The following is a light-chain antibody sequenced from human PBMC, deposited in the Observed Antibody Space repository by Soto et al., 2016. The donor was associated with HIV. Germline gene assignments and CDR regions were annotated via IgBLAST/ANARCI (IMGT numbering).Light chain of an antibody. CDR1: QDITTW. V-gene: IGKV1-5*03. CDR3: LQYTSYPRT. CDR2: KAS. Sequence: DIQMTQSPSTLSASVGDRVTITCRASQDITTWLAWYQQKPGKPPNLLIYKASNLQNGVPSRFSGSGSGTEFTLTITSLQPEDFATYYCLQYTSYPRTFGQGTKLDIK. J-gene: IGKJ2*01.